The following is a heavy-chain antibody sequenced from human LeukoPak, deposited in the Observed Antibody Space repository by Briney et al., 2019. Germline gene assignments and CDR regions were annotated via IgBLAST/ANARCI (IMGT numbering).Heavy chain of an antibody. CDR1: GYAFTNYA. D-gene: IGHD5-12*01. CDR2: INAGNGNT. J-gene: IGHJ4*02. V-gene: IGHV1-3*01. Sequence: ASVKVSCKASGYAFTNYAIHWVRQAPGQRLEWMGWINAGNGNTKYSQKFQGRVTLTRETSTNTDYMEMSSLRSEDTAVYYCARGRGNSGYDWPYFDFWGQGTLVTVSS. CDR3: ARGRGNSGYDWPYFDF.